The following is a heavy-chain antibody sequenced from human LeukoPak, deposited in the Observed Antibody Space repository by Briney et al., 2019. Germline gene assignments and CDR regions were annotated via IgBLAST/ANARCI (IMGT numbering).Heavy chain of an antibody. J-gene: IGHJ5*02. CDR2: IYWDDDK. CDR1: GFSLSTSGVG. Sequence: SGPTLVKPTQTLTLTCTFSGFSLSTSGVGVGWIRQPPGKALEWLALIYWDDDKRYSPSLKSRLTITKDTSKNQVVLTMTNMDPVDTATYYCAHRPSGWWLRGWFDPWGQGTLVTVSS. V-gene: IGHV2-5*02. D-gene: IGHD5-12*01. CDR3: AHRPSGWWLRGWFDP.